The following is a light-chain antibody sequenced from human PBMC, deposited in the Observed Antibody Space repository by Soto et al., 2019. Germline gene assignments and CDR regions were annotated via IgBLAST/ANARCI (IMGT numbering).Light chain of an antibody. J-gene: IGKJ1*01. CDR2: GSS. CDR1: QSIGTS. Sequence: EILLTPSPATLSSFPCDRVPLSCGASQSIGTSLAWYQQKPGQAPRLLIYGSSNRATGIPDRFSGSGSGTDFTLTISRLEPEYFAVYYCQQYGSSGTFGQGTKVDIK. CDR3: QQYGSSGT. V-gene: IGKV3-20*01.